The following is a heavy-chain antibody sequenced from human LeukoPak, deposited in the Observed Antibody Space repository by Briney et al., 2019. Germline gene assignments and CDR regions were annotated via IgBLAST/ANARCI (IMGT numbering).Heavy chain of an antibody. CDR1: GGSFSAYY. D-gene: IGHD4-17*01. J-gene: IGHJ4*02. Sequence: SETLSLTCAVYGGSFSAYYWNWIRQPPGKGLEWIGEISHGGSTKYNPSLESRVTISVDTSKNQFSLKLSSVTAADTAVYYCARVRSGDRDFDYWGQGTLVTVSS. V-gene: IGHV4-34*01. CDR2: ISHGGST. CDR3: ARVRSGDRDFDY.